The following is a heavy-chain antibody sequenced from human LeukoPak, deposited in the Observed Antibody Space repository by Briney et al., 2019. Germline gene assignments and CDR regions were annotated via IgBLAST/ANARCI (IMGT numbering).Heavy chain of an antibody. J-gene: IGHJ4*02. CDR3: ARGKQLEH. CDR2: ISYDGSNK. V-gene: IGHV3-30*01. Sequence: PGGSLRLSCAASGFTFSSYAMHWVRQAPGKGLEWVAVISYDGSNKYYADSVKGRFTISRDNSKNTLYLQMNSLRAEDTAVYYCARGKQLEHWGQGTLVTVSS. CDR1: GFTFSSYA. D-gene: IGHD1-1*01.